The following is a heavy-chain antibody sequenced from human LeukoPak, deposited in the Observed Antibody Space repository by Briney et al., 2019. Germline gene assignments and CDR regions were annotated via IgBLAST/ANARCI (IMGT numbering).Heavy chain of an antibody. V-gene: IGHV3-13*04. CDR3: ARVRAAAGANWYFDP. D-gene: IGHD6-13*01. Sequence: GGSLRLSCAASGFIFSNYDMHWVRQVTGKGLEWVSAIGTDGDTYSSASVKGRFTISRENAKSSLFLRMNSLRVGDTAVYYCARVRAAAGANWYFDPWGRGTLVTVSS. CDR2: IGTDGDT. CDR1: GFIFSNYD. J-gene: IGHJ2*01.